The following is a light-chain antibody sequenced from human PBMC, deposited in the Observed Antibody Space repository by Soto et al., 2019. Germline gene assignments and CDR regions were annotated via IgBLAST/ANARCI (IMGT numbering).Light chain of an antibody. CDR3: QQYYNTPWP. V-gene: IGKV4-1*01. Sequence: DIVMTQSPDSLAVSLGERATINCKSSQSVLYSSNNKNYLAWYRQKPGQPPKLLIYWASTRESGVPDRFSGSGSGTDFPLTISSLPAEDVAVYYCQQYYNTPWPFGQGTQGEIK. CDR2: WAS. CDR1: QSVLYSSNNKNY. J-gene: IGKJ1*01.